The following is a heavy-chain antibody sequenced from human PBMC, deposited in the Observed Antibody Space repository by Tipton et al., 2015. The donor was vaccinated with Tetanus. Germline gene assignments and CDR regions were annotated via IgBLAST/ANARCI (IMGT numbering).Heavy chain of an antibody. J-gene: IGHJ4*02. D-gene: IGHD5-18*01. CDR3: ARARIHTARAIYYFEY. CDR2: ISSDGSST. V-gene: IGHV3-74*01. CDR1: EFIFSSYW. Sequence: SLRLSCAASEFIFSSYWMHWVRQAPGKGLVWVSRISSDGSSTSYADSVKGRFTISRDNAKNTLYLQMNSLRAEDTAVYYCARARIHTARAIYYFEYWGQGTLVTVSS.